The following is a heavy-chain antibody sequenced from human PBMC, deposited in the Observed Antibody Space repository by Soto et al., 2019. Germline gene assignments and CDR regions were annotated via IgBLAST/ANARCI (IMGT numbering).Heavy chain of an antibody. Sequence: EVQLLESGGGLGQPGGSLRLSCATSGFTFENYPLAWVRQSAGKGLQWVSSISGSGAERSYADSVKGRFTISRDDSQNTMPLQMNSLRVDDTARYYCAKGSLIFGEGVYASFDTWGQGTLVVGSS. CDR1: GFTFENYP. CDR3: AKGSLIFGEGVYASFDT. J-gene: IGHJ5*02. CDR2: ISGSGAER. D-gene: IGHD3-10*01. V-gene: IGHV3-23*01.